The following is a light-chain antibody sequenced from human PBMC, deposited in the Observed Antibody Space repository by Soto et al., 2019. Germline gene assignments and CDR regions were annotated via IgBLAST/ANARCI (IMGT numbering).Light chain of an antibody. J-gene: IGKJ1*01. CDR2: DAS. Sequence: DIQMAQSPSTLSASVGDRDTITCRASQNIDDYLAWYQQKPGKAPKLLIYDASNLQSGVPSRFSGIGSGTEFTLIISSLQPDDFATYYCQQYNSYWMFGLGTKVEI. CDR1: QNIDDY. CDR3: QQYNSYWM. V-gene: IGKV1-5*01.